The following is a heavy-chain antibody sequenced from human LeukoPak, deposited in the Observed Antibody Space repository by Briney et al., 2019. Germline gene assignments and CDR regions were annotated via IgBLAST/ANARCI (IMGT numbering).Heavy chain of an antibody. CDR3: ATGGDQYYAY. V-gene: IGHV3-7*01. Sequence: GGSLRLSCAASGFPFSSYWMTWVRQAPGKGLEWVANIGEDGSEKYYVDSVKGRFTISRDNAKNTLYLQMNSLSAEDTAVYYCATGGDQYYAYWGQGTLVTVSS. J-gene: IGHJ4*02. D-gene: IGHD3-16*01. CDR2: IGEDGSEK. CDR1: GFPFSSYW.